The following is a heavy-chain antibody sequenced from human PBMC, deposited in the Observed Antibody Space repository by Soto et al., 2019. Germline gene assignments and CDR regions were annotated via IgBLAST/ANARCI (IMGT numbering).Heavy chain of an antibody. D-gene: IGHD3-3*02. CDR2: IWYDGSNE. CDR3: ARDLSIGTDWSGRIYGMDV. V-gene: IGHV3-33*01. Sequence: GKGLEWVAVIWYDGSNEYYADSVKGRFTISRDSSKNTLYLQMNSLRAEDTALYYCARDLSIGTDWSGRIYGMDVWLQGTTVTVSS. J-gene: IGHJ6*02.